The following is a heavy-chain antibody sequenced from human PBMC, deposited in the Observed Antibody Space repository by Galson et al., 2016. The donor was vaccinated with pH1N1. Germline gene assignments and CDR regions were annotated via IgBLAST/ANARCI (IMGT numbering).Heavy chain of an antibody. V-gene: IGHV4-4*07. D-gene: IGHD2-2*01. CDR3: AREHNLVVVVEGWYYYYGMDA. J-gene: IGHJ6*02. CDR1: GGSVSSYY. CDR2: IYTSGST. Sequence: SETLSLTCTVSGGSVSSYYWSWIRQPAGKGLEWIGHIYTSGSTNYNPSLKSRVTMSVDTSKNQFSLKLSSVTAADTAVYYCAREHNLVVVVEGWYYYYGMDAWGQGTTVTVSS.